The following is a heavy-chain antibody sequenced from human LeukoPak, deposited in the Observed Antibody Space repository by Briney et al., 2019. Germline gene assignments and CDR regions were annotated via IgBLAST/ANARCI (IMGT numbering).Heavy chain of an antibody. D-gene: IGHD3-10*01. J-gene: IGHJ5*02. CDR3: ARGPVLLWFGESDWFDP. Sequence: DSEKGRFTTSRDNAENSLYLQMNSLRAEDTAVYYCARGPVLLWFGESDWFDPWGQGTLVTVTS. V-gene: IGHV3-7*01.